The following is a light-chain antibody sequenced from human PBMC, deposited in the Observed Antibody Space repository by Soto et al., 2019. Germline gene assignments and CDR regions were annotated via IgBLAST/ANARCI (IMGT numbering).Light chain of an antibody. Sequence: EIVLTQSPATLSLSPGERATLSCRASQSVSSYLAWYQQKPGQAPRLLIYDASNRATGIPARFSGSGSGTDFTLTIRSLAPKDFAVYYCQQRSNWPPRITFGQGTRLEIK. J-gene: IGKJ5*01. CDR1: QSVSSY. V-gene: IGKV3-11*01. CDR3: QQRSNWPPRIT. CDR2: DAS.